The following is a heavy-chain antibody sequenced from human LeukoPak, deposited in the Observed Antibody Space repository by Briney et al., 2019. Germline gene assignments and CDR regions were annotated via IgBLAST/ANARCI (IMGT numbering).Heavy chain of an antibody. CDR1: GFTFSSYG. CDR3: AKAGSRYIEH. Sequence: HSGGTLRLSCAASGFTFSSYGMSWVRQAPGKGLEWVAVISYDGSNKYYADSVKGRFTISRDNSKNTLYLRMNSLRREDTAVYYCAKAGSRYIEHWGQGTLVTVSS. D-gene: IGHD1-14*01. J-gene: IGHJ1*01. CDR2: ISYDGSNK. V-gene: IGHV3-30*18.